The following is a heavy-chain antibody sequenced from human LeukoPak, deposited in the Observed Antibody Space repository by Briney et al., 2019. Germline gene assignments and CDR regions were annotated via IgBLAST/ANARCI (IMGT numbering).Heavy chain of an antibody. Sequence: PGGSLRLSCAASGFTFSSYAMSWVRQAPGKGLEWVSAISGSGGSTYYADSVKGRFTISRDNSKNTLYLQMNSLRAEDTAVYYCAKDSSYYDFWSGYRFDYWGQGTLVTVSS. CDR3: AKDSSYYDFWSGYRFDY. J-gene: IGHJ4*02. CDR2: ISGSGGST. D-gene: IGHD3-3*01. CDR1: GFTFSSYA. V-gene: IGHV3-23*01.